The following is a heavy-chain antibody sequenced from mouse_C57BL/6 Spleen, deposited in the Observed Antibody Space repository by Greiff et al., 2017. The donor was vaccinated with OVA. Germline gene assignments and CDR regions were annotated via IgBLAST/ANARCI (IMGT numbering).Heavy chain of an antibody. Sequence: EVKLVESGAGLVKPGGSLKLSCAVSGFTFSSYAMSWVRQTPEKRLEWVATISDGGSYTYYPDNVKGRFTISRDKAKNNLYLQMSHLTSEDTAMYYCERDRIVYGYFDYWGQGTTLTVSS. CDR3: ERDRIVYGYFDY. D-gene: IGHD1-1*01. CDR1: GFTFSSYA. J-gene: IGHJ2*01. V-gene: IGHV5-4*01. CDR2: ISDGGSYT.